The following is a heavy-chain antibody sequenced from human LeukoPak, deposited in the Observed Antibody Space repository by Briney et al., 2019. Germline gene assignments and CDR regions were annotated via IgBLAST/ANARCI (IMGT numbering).Heavy chain of an antibody. J-gene: IGHJ5*02. CDR1: GYTFSSYE. D-gene: IGHD3-10*01. CDR3: VRLFVQEPSGWFDP. V-gene: IGHV1-8*01. Sequence: ASVKVSCKTSGYTFSSYEINWVRQPPGQGLEWMGWMNPNSGNTAYAQKFQGRVTMTRDVSIRTAYMELGSLRSEDTAVYYCVRLFVQEPSGWFDPWGQGTPVTVS. CDR2: MNPNSGNT.